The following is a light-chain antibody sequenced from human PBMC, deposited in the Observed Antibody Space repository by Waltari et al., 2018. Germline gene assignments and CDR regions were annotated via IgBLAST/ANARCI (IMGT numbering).Light chain of an antibody. V-gene: IGKV3-20*01. Sequence: EIVLTRSPGTLSLPSGQRATLSCRASPGVGTYLAWSQQSPGQSPRLLLYPTSITATGIPDRFSGSGYGTDFSLTISRLEPEDFAVYYCQKYDFLPATFGQGTTVEIK. J-gene: IGKJ1*01. CDR1: PGVGTY. CDR3: QKYDFLPAT. CDR2: PTS.